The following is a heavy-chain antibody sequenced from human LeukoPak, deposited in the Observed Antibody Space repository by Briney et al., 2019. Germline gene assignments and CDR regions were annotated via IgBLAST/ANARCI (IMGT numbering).Heavy chain of an antibody. CDR3: AKVKLIYGSGSSYYYYYYMDV. D-gene: IGHD3-10*01. CDR1: GFTFDDYA. Sequence: VGSLRLSCAASGFTFDDYAMHWVRQAPGKGLEWVSLISGDGGSTYYADSVKGRFTISRDNSKNSLYLQMNSLRTEDTALYYCAKVKLIYGSGSSYYYYYYMDVWGKGTTVTVSS. V-gene: IGHV3-43*02. CDR2: ISGDGGST. J-gene: IGHJ6*03.